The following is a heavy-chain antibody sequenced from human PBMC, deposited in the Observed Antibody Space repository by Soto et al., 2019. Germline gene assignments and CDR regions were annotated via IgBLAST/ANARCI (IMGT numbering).Heavy chain of an antibody. CDR3: ASLITIFGVVNDY. V-gene: IGHV3-21*01. D-gene: IGHD3-3*01. J-gene: IGHJ4*02. CDR1: GFTFSSYS. CDR2: ISSSSSYI. Sequence: EVQLVESGGGLVKPGGSLRLSCAASGFTFSSYSMNWVRQAPGKGLEWVSSISSSSSYIYYADSVKGRFTISRDNAKNSLYLQMNSLRAEDTAVYYCASLITIFGVVNDYWGQGTLVTVSS.